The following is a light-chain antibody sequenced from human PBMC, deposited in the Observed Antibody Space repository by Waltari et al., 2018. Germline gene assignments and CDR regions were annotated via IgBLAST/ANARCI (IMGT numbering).Light chain of an antibody. V-gene: IGLV2-8*01. CDR3: SSYAGTNNLV. J-gene: IGLJ3*02. CDR1: SSDVGRYDF. CDR2: EVN. Sequence: QSALTQPPSASGSPGQSVTISCPGTSSDVGRYDFVSWYQQHPGKVPKLIIYEVNRRPSGCPDRFSGSKSGNTASLTVSGLRAEDEADYYCSSYAGTNNLVFGGGTKLTVL.